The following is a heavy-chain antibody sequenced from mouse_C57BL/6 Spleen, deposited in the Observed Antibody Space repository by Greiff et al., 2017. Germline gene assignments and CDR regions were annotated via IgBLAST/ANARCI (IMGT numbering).Heavy chain of an antibody. J-gene: IGHJ4*01. CDR2: FYPNDDST. D-gene: IGHD2-3*01. CDR3: ARGRDGDTGMDY. V-gene: IGHV1-47*01. CDR1: GYTFTDYP. Sequence: VQLQQSEADLVQPGASVKISCTASGYTFTDYPIAWMKQNPEKGLEWIGNFYPNDDSTKYNEKFKGNATLTVDKSSSTVYMQLSRLTSEDSAVYYCARGRDGDTGMDYWGQGTSVTVSS.